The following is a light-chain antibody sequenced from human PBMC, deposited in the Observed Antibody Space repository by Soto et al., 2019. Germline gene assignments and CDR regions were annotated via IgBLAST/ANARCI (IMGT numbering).Light chain of an antibody. CDR2: DVS. CDR1: SSDVGGYNY. CDR3: SSYTSSSPYV. J-gene: IGLJ1*01. Sequence: QYVLTQPPSVSGSPGQSITISCTGTSSDVGGYNYVSWYQQHPGKAPKLMIYDVSNRPSGVSNRFSGSKSGNTASLTISGLQAEDEADYYCSSYTSSSPYVFGTGTKVTVL. V-gene: IGLV2-14*01.